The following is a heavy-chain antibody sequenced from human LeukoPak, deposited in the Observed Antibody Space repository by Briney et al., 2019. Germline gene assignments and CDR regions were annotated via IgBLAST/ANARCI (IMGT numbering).Heavy chain of an antibody. J-gene: IGHJ4*02. Sequence: PGGSLRLSCAASGFTFSSYWMHWVRQAPGKGLVWVSRINSDGSSTSYGDSVKGRFTVSRDNSKDTMYLQMGSLRPEDTAVYYCAKKAPDGRFCSGNSCYFDHWGQGTLVTVSS. D-gene: IGHD2-15*01. CDR2: INSDGSST. V-gene: IGHV3-74*01. CDR1: GFTFSSYW. CDR3: AKKAPDGRFCSGNSCYFDH.